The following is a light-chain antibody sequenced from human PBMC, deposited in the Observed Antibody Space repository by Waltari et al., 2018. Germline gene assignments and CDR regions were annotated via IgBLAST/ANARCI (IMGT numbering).Light chain of an antibody. Sequence: IQMTQSPSTLSASVGDRDTMTGRASQSVSRCLAWYPQKPGKAPKLLIYKTSTLESGVPSRFSGSGSGTEFSLTISSLQPDDFATYYCQHYSTYSWTFGQGTKLEIK. J-gene: IGKJ1*01. V-gene: IGKV1-5*03. CDR3: QHYSTYSWT. CDR2: KTS. CDR1: QSVSRC.